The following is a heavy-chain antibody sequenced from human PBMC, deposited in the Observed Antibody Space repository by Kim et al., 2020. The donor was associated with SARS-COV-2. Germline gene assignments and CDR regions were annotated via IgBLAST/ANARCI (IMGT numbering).Heavy chain of an antibody. Sequence: SETLSLTCTVSGGSISSYYWSWIRQPAGKGLEWIGRIYTSGSTNYNPSLKSRVTMSVDTSKNQFSLKLSSVTAADTAVYYCARVTYYYGSGSLVRSGGMDVWGQGTTVTVSS. V-gene: IGHV4-4*07. CDR2: IYTSGST. D-gene: IGHD3-10*01. CDR3: ARVTYYYGSGSLVRSGGMDV. CDR1: GGSISSYY. J-gene: IGHJ6*02.